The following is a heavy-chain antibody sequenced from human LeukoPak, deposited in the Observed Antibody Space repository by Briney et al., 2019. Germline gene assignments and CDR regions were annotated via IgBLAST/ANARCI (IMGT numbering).Heavy chain of an antibody. Sequence: PGGSLRLSCTGSGFTFGDYAMSWVRQAPGKGLEWVAVIYYDGSTTYYADSVKGRFTISRDNSMSTLYLQMNSLRAEDTAVYYCATGPQSAAAGIFDYWGQGTLVTVSS. CDR2: IYYDGSTT. CDR3: ATGPQSAAAGIFDY. J-gene: IGHJ4*02. D-gene: IGHD6-13*01. CDR1: GFTFGDYA. V-gene: IGHV3-30*04.